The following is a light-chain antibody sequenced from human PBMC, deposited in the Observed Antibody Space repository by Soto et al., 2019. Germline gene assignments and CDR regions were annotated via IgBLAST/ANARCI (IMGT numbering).Light chain of an antibody. J-gene: IGLJ3*02. CDR1: SSDIGAYNY. CDR2: DVT. V-gene: IGLV2-11*01. CDR3: CPYAGRNTYVL. Sequence: QSALTQPRSVSGSPGRSVTISCTGTSSDIGAYNYVSWYQQHPGKGPKLMICDVTQRPSGVHDRFSGSKSGNKASLTISGLQAEDESDYYCCPYAGRNTYVLFGGGTKLTVL.